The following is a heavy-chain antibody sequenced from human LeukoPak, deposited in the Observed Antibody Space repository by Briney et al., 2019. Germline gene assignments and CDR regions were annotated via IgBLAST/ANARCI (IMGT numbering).Heavy chain of an antibody. CDR2: ISYDGSNK. CDR1: GFTFSSYA. D-gene: IGHD3-16*01. V-gene: IGHV3-30*14. CDR3: AREAGDMWAFDI. J-gene: IGHJ3*02. Sequence: GGSLRLSCAASGFTFSSYAMHWVRQAPGKGLEWVAVISYDGSNKYYADSVKGRFTISRDNSKNTLYLQMNSLRAEDTAVYYCAREAGDMWAFDIWGQGTMVTVSS.